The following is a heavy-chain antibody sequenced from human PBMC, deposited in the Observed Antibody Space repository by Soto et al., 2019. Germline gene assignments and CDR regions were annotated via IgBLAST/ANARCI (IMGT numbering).Heavy chain of an antibody. J-gene: IGHJ4*02. Sequence: PXESLKISCQGSGYNFSRYWIGWVRQMPGKGLEWVGIIYPGDSDPRYSPSFQGQVTISADKSISTAYLQWTSLKASDTATYYCVPHNSGWDIGYWGQGTLVTVSS. D-gene: IGHD5-12*01. CDR2: IYPGDSDP. V-gene: IGHV5-51*01. CDR3: VPHNSGWDIGY. CDR1: GYNFSRYW.